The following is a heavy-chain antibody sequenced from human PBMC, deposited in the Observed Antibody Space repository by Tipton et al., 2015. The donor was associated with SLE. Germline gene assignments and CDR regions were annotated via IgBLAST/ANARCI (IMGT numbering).Heavy chain of an antibody. CDR1: GFTFSNYW. Sequence: GSLRLSCAASGFTFSNYWMHWVRQAPGKGLVWVSRINSDGSSTRHADSVKGRFTISRDNAKNVLYMEMKSLRAEDTAVYYCARDAGRSGRGWFDPWGQGTLVTVSS. J-gene: IGHJ5*02. CDR2: INSDGSST. CDR3: ARDAGRSGRGWFDP. V-gene: IGHV3-74*01. D-gene: IGHD6-19*01.